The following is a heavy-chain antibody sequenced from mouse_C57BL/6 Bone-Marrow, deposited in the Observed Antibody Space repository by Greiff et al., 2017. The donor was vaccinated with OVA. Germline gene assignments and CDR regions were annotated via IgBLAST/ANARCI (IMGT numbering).Heavy chain of an antibody. J-gene: IGHJ2*01. D-gene: IGHD2-10*02. Sequence: EVKLVESGPGMVKPSQSLSLTCTVTGYSITSGYDWHWIRHFPGNKLEWMGYISYRGSTNYNPSLKSRISITHDTSKNHFFLKLNSVTTEDTATYYCARELVFHYFDYWGQGATLTVSS. V-gene: IGHV3-1*01. CDR3: ARELVFHYFDY. CDR1: GYSITSGYD. CDR2: ISYRGST.